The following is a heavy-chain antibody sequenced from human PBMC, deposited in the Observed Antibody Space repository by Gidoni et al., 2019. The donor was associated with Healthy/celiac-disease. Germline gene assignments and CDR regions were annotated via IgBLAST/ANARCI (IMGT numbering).Heavy chain of an antibody. J-gene: IGHJ4*02. CDR2: IYYSGST. D-gene: IGHD3-22*01. V-gene: IGHV4-39*01. CDR1: GGSISSSSYY. Sequence: QLQLQESGPGLVKPSETLSLTCTVSGGSISSSSYYWGWIRKPPGKGLEWIGSIYYSGSTYYNPSLKSRVTISVDTSKNQFSLKLSSVTAADTAVYYCARQRIKSSGYYDHSFDYWGQGTLVTVSS. CDR3: ARQRIKSSGYYDHSFDY.